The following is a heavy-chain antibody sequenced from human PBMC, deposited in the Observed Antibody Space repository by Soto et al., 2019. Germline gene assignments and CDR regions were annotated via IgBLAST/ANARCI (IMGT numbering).Heavy chain of an antibody. CDR2: IYYSGST. CDR1: GGSVSSGSYY. V-gene: IGHV4-61*01. CDR3: ARGTYYYDSSGYQGLDY. Sequence: SETLSLTCTVSGGSVSSGSYYWSWIRQPPGKGLEWIGYIYYSGSTNYNPSLKSRVTISVDTSKNQFSLKLSSVTAADTAVYYCARGTYYYDSSGYQGLDYWGQGTLVTVS. D-gene: IGHD3-22*01. J-gene: IGHJ4*02.